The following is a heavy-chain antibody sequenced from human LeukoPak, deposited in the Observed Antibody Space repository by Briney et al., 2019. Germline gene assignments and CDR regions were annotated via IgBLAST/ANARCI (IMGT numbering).Heavy chain of an antibody. CDR3: ARDNGYSYGYPYYYYYMDV. CDR2: NNYSGST. J-gene: IGHJ6*03. V-gene: IGHV4-59*01. CDR1: GGSISSYY. Sequence: PSETLSLTCTVYGGSISSYYWRWIRQPPGKGLGWIGHNNYSGSTNYNPSLKSRVTISVDTPKNQFSLKLSSVTAADTAVYYCARDNGYSYGYPYYYYYMDVWGKGTTVTVSS. D-gene: IGHD5-18*01.